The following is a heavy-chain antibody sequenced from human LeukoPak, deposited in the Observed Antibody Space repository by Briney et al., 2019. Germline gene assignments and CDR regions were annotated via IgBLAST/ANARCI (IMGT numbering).Heavy chain of an antibody. CDR1: GGSIRSSSYY. J-gene: IGHJ4*02. CDR2: IYYSGST. D-gene: IGHD3-22*01. CDR3: ARHAGSYYTYNFDY. Sequence: SETLSLTCTVSGGSIRSSSYYWGWIRQPPGTGLGWIGSIYYSGSTNYKPSLRSRVTISVDTSKNQFSLKLSSVTAADTAVYYCARHAGSYYTYNFDYWGQGTLVTVSS. V-gene: IGHV4-39*01.